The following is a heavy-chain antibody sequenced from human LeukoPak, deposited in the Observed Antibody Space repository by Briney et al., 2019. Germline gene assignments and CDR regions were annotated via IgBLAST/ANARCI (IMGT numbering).Heavy chain of an antibody. D-gene: IGHD6-19*01. CDR3: AKNISGWLAY. J-gene: IGHJ4*02. Sequence: GGSLRLSCAASGFTFSRYGMHWVRQAPGKGLEWVAFIRYDGSNKYYADSVKGRFTISRDDSKNTLYLQMNSLRAEDTAVYYCAKNISGWLAYWGQGTLVTVSS. V-gene: IGHV3-30*02. CDR2: IRYDGSNK. CDR1: GFTFSRYG.